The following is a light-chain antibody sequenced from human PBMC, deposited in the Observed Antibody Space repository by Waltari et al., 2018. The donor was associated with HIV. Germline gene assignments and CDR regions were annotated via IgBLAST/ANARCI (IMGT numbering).Light chain of an antibody. CDR2: EVS. CDR3: CSYAGSSTYVV. CDR1: SSGVGSYNL. V-gene: IGLV2-23*02. Sequence: QSALTQPASVAGSPGQSITISCTGTSSGVGSYNLVSWYQLHPGKAPKLMIYEVSKRPSGVSNRFSGSKSGNTASLTISGLQAEDEADYYCCSYAGSSTYVVFGGGTKLTVL. J-gene: IGLJ2*01.